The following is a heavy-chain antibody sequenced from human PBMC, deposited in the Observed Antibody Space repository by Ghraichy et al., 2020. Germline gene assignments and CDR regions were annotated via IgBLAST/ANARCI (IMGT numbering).Heavy chain of an antibody. CDR3: ARDGAVFSDMRYYFDY. CDR2: IWYDGSNK. V-gene: IGHV3-33*01. CDR1: GFTFSSYG. Sequence: GGSLRLSCAASGFTFSSYGMHWVRQAPGKGLEWVAVIWYDGSNKYYADSVKGRFTISRDNSKNTLYLQMNSLRAEDTAVYYCARDGAVFSDMRYYFDYWGQGTLVTVSS. D-gene: IGHD3-9*01. J-gene: IGHJ4*02.